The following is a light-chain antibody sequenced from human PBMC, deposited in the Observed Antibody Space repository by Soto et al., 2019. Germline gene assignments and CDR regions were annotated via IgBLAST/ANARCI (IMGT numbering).Light chain of an antibody. J-gene: IGKJ1*01. CDR1: RTISDNY. Sequence: EIVLTHSPGTLSLSPGERATLSCRASRTISDNYLAWYQQKAGQAPRLVIYGASSRATGIPERFSASGSGTDFSLTISRLEPEVFAVYYCHQYSMAPLTFGQGTKVEV. CDR3: HQYSMAPLT. CDR2: GAS. V-gene: IGKV3-20*01.